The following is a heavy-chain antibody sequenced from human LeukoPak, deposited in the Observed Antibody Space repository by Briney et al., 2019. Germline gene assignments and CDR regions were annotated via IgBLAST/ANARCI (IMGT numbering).Heavy chain of an antibody. CDR3: ARVADYSSYYYMDV. V-gene: IGHV1-18*01. D-gene: IGHD2-21*01. CDR1: EYIFTTYV. CDR2: INTDNGNT. Sequence: ASVKVSCKAAEYIFTTYVVNWVRQAPGQGLEWMGWINTDNGNTNYAQKFQGRVTMTTDTSTSIVYMELRSLRSDDTAVYYCARVADYSSYYYMDVWGKGTTVTVSS. J-gene: IGHJ6*03.